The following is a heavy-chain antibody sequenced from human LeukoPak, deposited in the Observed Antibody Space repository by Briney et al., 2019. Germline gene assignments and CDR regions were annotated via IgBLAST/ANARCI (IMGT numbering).Heavy chain of an antibody. V-gene: IGHV4-59*01. CDR2: MYSSGST. J-gene: IGHJ4*02. CDR1: GGSISSYY. D-gene: IGHD3-10*01. Sequence: PSETLSLTCNVSGGSISSYYWTWIRQPPGKGLEWVGYMYSSGSTDYNPSLKSRVTISLDTSKRQISLKLTSVTAADTAVYYCARVVWVRGIDSPGDPGYIDYWGKGTLVTVSS. CDR3: ARVVWVRGIDSPGDPGYIDY.